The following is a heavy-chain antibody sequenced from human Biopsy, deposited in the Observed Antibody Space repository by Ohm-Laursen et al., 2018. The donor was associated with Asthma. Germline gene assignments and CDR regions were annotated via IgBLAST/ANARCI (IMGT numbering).Heavy chain of an antibody. D-gene: IGHD2-2*01. CDR1: GGTFNAYV. CDR3: ARKAGSCISRTCYSLDF. V-gene: IGHV1-69*13. J-gene: IGHJ4*02. CDR2: INSVFGTT. Sequence: SVKVSCKSLGGTFNAYVIGWVRQASGQGLEWMGGINSVFGTTTYPQKFQDRVTITADDSTSTVYMELSSLRSEDTAVYYCARKAGSCISRTCYSLDFWGQGTLVTVSS.